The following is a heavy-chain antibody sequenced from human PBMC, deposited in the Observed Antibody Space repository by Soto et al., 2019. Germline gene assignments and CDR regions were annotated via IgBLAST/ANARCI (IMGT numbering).Heavy chain of an antibody. D-gene: IGHD5-12*01. CDR3: ARVQMATLYFDD. V-gene: IGHV4-59*01. J-gene: IGHJ4*02. CDR2: IYYSGTH. CDR1: SGSITGYY. Sequence: SETLSLTCTVSSGSITGYYWSWVRQPPGKGLEWIGYIYYSGTHNYNPSLSSRLTISVDTSKNLFSLKLNSVTAADTAVYYCARVQMATLYFDDWSQGTLVTVSS.